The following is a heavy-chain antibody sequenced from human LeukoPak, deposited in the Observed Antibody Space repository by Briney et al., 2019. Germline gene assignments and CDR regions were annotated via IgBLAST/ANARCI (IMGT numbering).Heavy chain of an antibody. D-gene: IGHD1-26*01. Sequence: ASVKVSCKASGYTFTSYAMHWVRQAPGQRLEWVGWINAGNGNTKYSQKFQGRVTITRDTSASTAYMELSSLRSEDTAVYYCGKPRGSYPFNYWGQGPLVTVSS. V-gene: IGHV1-3*01. J-gene: IGHJ4*02. CDR2: INAGNGNT. CDR3: GKPRGSYPFNY. CDR1: GYTFTSYA.